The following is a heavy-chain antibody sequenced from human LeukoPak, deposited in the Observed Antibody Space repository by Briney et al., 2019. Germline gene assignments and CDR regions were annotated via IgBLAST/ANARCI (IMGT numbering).Heavy chain of an antibody. Sequence: ASVKVSCTASGYTFTSYDINWVRQATGQGLEWMGWMNPNSGNTGYAQKFQGRVTMTRNTSISTAYMELSSLRSEDTAVYYCARSWADYGASLIDYWGQGTLVTVSS. D-gene: IGHD4-17*01. J-gene: IGHJ4*02. CDR2: MNPNSGNT. V-gene: IGHV1-8*01. CDR3: ARSWADYGASLIDY. CDR1: GYTFTSYD.